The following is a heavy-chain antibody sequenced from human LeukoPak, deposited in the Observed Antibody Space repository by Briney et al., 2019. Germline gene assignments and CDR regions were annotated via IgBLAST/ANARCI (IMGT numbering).Heavy chain of an antibody. V-gene: IGHV3-74*03. CDR1: QFTFKNYW. D-gene: IGHD3-10*01. CDR2: ISPDGSST. J-gene: IGHJ4*02. Sequence: GGSLRLSCVASQFTFKNYWMHWVRQVPGRGLEWFSYISPDGSSTTYADSVRGRFTISRDNAKNTLYLQMNSLRAEDTALYYCARVPLVGEFCDYWGRGTLVTVSS. CDR3: ARVPLVGEFCDY.